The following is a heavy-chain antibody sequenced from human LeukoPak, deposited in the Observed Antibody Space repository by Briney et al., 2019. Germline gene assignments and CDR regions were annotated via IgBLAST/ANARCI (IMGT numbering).Heavy chain of an antibody. Sequence: GESLKISCKGSGYSFTSYWIGWVRQMPGKGLEWMGIIYPGDSDTRYSPSFQGQVTISADKSISTAYLQWSSLKASDTAMYYCGIAYYYDCSGSPDAFDIWGQGTMVTVSS. J-gene: IGHJ3*02. D-gene: IGHD3-22*01. CDR1: GYSFTSYW. CDR3: GIAYYYDCSGSPDAFDI. V-gene: IGHV5-51*01. CDR2: IYPGDSDT.